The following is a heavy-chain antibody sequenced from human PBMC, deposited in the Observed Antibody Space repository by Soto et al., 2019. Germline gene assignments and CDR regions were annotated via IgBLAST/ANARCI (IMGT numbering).Heavy chain of an antibody. Sequence: QLQLQESGPGLVKPSETLSLTCTVSGGSISSSSYYWGWIRQPPGKGLEWIGSIYYSGSTYYNPSLKSRVTISVDTSKNQFSLKLSSVTAADTAVYYCAGETYGSGSYEGDYGMDVWGQGTTVTVSS. CDR2: IYYSGST. D-gene: IGHD3-10*01. V-gene: IGHV4-39*02. J-gene: IGHJ6*02. CDR3: AGETYGSGSYEGDYGMDV. CDR1: GGSISSSSYY.